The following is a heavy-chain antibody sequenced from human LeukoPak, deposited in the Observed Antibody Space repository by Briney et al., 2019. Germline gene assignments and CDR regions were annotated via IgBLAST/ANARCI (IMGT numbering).Heavy chain of an antibody. V-gene: IGHV3-23*01. CDR1: GFTFSNYA. CDR2: ISGSGDST. D-gene: IGHD3-10*01. Sequence: GGSLRLSCVASGFTFSNYAMSWVRQAPGKGLEWISGISGSGDSTYYADSVNGRFTISRDNPKNTLYVQMNSLRAEDTAVYYCTTSNMVRDSWVYWGQGTLVTVSS. J-gene: IGHJ4*02. CDR3: TTSNMVRDSWVY.